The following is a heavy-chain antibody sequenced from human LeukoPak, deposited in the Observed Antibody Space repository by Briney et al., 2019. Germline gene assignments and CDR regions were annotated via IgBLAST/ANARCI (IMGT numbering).Heavy chain of an antibody. J-gene: IGHJ4*02. Sequence: PGGSLRLSCAASGFHVGSNTMSWVRQAPGKGLEWVSIIYSGGSTSYADSVKGRFTITRDNSNNTLYLQMNSLRTEDTAVYYCARGGSYFDISGYYFYWGQGTLVTVSS. CDR1: GFHVGSNT. V-gene: IGHV3-66*01. CDR3: ARGGSYFDISGYYFY. CDR2: IYSGGST. D-gene: IGHD3-22*01.